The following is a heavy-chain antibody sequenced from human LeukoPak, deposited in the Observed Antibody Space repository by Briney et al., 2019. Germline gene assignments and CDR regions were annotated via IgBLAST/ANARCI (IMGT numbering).Heavy chain of an antibody. D-gene: IGHD6-19*01. Sequence: PGGSLRLSCAASGFTFGDYYMSWIRQAPGKGLDWVSYISSSGSTIYYADSVKGRFTISRDNAKNSLYLQMNSLRAEDTAVYYCARGGTRYTSGWYYFDYWGQGTLVIVSS. V-gene: IGHV3-11*01. CDR2: ISSSGSTI. CDR3: ARGGTRYTSGWYYFDY. J-gene: IGHJ4*02. CDR1: GFTFGDYY.